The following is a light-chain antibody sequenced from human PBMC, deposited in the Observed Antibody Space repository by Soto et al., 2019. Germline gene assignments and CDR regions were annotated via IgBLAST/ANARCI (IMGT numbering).Light chain of an antibody. CDR2: GAS. CDR3: QQYGSSPRT. CDR1: QSVTSSY. J-gene: IGKJ1*01. Sequence: ESVLTQSPGTLSLSPGERATLSCRASQSVTSSYLAWYQQKPGQAPRLLIYGASSRATGIPDRFSGSGSGTDFTLTISRLEPEDFAVYYCQQYGSSPRTFGKGTKVEIK. V-gene: IGKV3-20*01.